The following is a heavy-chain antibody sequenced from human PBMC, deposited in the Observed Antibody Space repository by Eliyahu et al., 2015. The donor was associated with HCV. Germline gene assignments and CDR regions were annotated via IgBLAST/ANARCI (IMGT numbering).Heavy chain of an antibody. Sequence: QVQLVESGGDVVQPGRSLRLSCEASGFTFSTYGMHWVRQAPGKGLEWVAVIWYDGFTKYYADSVKGRFTISRDNSKNTLYLQMNSLREEDTAVYSCARDRSAGLQFNGGLDPWGPGTLVTVSS. J-gene: IGHJ5*02. V-gene: IGHV3-33*01. D-gene: IGHD2-15*01. CDR3: ARDRSAGLQFNGGLDP. CDR2: IWYDGFTK. CDR1: GFTFSTYG.